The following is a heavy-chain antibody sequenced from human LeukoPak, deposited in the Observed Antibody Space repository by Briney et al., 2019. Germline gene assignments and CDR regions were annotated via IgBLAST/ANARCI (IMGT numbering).Heavy chain of an antibody. V-gene: IGHV3-21*01. Sequence: AGGSLRLSCAASGFTFSSYAMSWVRQAPGKGLEWVSSISSSSSYIYYADSVKGRFTISRDNAKNSLYLQMNSLRAEDTAVYYCARDHRIVVVPAARPGVGYDHWGQGTLVTVSS. CDR1: GFTFSSYA. J-gene: IGHJ4*02. D-gene: IGHD2-2*01. CDR3: ARDHRIVVVPAARPGVGYDH. CDR2: ISSSSSYI.